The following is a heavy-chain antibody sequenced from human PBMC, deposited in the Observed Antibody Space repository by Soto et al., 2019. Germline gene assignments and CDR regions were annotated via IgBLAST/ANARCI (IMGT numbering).Heavy chain of an antibody. CDR2: MNPNSGNT. D-gene: IGHD3-10*01. V-gene: IGHV1-8*01. J-gene: IGHJ6*02. Sequence: AAVKVSFKASGYTFTSYDINWVRQATGQGLEWVGWMNPNSGNTGYTQKFQGRVTMTRNTSINTVYMEVRSLKSDDTAVYYCARNAALRSYFYGLDAWGQGTTVTVSS. CDR3: ARNAALRSYFYGLDA. CDR1: GYTFTSYD.